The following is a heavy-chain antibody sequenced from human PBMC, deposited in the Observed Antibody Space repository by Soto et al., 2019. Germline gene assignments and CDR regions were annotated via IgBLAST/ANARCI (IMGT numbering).Heavy chain of an antibody. V-gene: IGHV1-69*01. CDR2: IIPIFGTA. J-gene: IGHJ4*02. D-gene: IGHD1-7*01. Sequence: QVQLVQSGAEVKKPGSSVKVSCKASGGTFSSYAISWVRQAPGQGLEWMGGIIPIFGTANYAQKFQGRVRSTADESKSSAYMELSSLRSEDTAVYYCEMNWNYRGFDYWGQGTLVTVSS. CDR1: GGTFSSYA. CDR3: EMNWNYRGFDY.